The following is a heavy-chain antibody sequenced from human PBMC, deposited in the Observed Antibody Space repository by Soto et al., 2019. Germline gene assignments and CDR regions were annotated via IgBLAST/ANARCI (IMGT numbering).Heavy chain of an antibody. CDR2: INAGNGNT. D-gene: IGHD3-22*01. Sequence: ASVKVSCKASGYTFTSYAMHWVRQAPGQRLEWMGWINAGNGNTKYSQKFQGRVTITRDTSASTAYMELSSLRSEDTAVYYCARGGLIVNQSYYYYGMDVWGQGTTVTVS. J-gene: IGHJ6*02. V-gene: IGHV1-3*01. CDR1: GYTFTSYA. CDR3: ARGGLIVNQSYYYYGMDV.